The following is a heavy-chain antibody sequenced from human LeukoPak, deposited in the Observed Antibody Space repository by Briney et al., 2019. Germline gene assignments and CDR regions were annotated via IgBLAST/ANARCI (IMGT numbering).Heavy chain of an antibody. J-gene: IGHJ4*02. CDR1: GYTFTNYG. V-gene: IGHV1-18*01. D-gene: IGHD2-15*01. Sequence: ASVKVSCKSSGYTFTNYGISWVRQAPGQGLEWMGWIGGYNGNTKYAQKFHGRVTMTTDTSTSTAYMELRRLRSDDTAVYYCARLYSQELDLLLLIGYYDYWGQGTLVTVSS. CDR3: ARLYSQELDLLLLIGYYDY. CDR2: IGGYNGNT.